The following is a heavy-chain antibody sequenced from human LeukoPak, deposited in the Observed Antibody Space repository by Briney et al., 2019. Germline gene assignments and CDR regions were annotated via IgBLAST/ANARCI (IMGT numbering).Heavy chain of an antibody. D-gene: IGHD3-22*01. CDR3: ASPSSGYDSYAFDI. J-gene: IGHJ3*02. Sequence: SGTRSLTCAVSGGPIASSNGWSWVHQPPGKGLEWIGEIYHSGSTNYNPSLRSRVTISVDKSKNQFSLKLSSVTAADTAVYYCASPSSGYDSYAFDIWGQGTMVTVSS. V-gene: IGHV4-4*02. CDR2: IYHSGST. CDR1: GGPIASSNG.